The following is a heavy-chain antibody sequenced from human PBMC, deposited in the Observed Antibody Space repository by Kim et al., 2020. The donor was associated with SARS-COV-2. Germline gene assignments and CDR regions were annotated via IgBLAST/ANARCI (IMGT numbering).Heavy chain of an antibody. Sequence: LKSRGTIAVDTSKNQFSLKRSSVTAADTAVYYCARGRVYYGSGSQNWFDPWGQGTLVTVSS. CDR3: ARGRVYYGSGSQNWFDP. J-gene: IGHJ5*02. V-gene: IGHV4-34*01. D-gene: IGHD3-10*01.